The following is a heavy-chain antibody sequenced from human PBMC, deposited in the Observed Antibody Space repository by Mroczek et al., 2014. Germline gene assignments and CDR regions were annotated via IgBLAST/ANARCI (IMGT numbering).Heavy chain of an antibody. J-gene: IGHJ4*02. D-gene: IGHD3-9*01. CDR2: IYTSGST. CDR1: GGSISSGSYY. Sequence: QVQLQQWGPGLVKPSQTLSLTCTVSGGSISSGSYYWSWIRQPAGKGLEWIGRIYTSGSTNXNPSLKSRVTISVDTSKNQFSLKLSSVTAADTAVYYCASSYYDILTGTGLTIDYWGQGTLVTVSS. CDR3: ASSYYDILTGTGLTIDY. V-gene: IGHV4-61*02.